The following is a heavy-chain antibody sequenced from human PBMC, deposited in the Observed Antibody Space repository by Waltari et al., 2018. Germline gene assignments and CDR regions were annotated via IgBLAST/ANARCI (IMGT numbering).Heavy chain of an antibody. CDR1: GFTFSSYS. D-gene: IGHD3-16*01. CDR2: ISSTSNTI. V-gene: IGHV3-48*02. Sequence: EVQLVESGGGLVQPGGSLRLSCAASGFTFSSYSMNWVRQTPGKGLELVSYISSTSNTIYYADSVKGRFTISRDNAKNSLYLQMNSLRDEDTAVYYCARLRGASELTPPTLYTRFDPWGQGTLVTVSS. CDR3: ARLRGASELTPPTLYTRFDP. J-gene: IGHJ5*02.